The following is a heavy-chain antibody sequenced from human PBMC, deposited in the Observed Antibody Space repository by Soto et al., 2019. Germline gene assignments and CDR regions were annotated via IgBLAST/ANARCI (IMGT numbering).Heavy chain of an antibody. CDR1: GFTFTSSA. J-gene: IGHJ6*02. CDR3: ARVVGPTGTTRTSAHGMDI. Sequence: ASVKVSCKASGFTFTSSALVSVRQARGQRLEWMGWIIVDNGNTNYAQKLQGRVTMTTDTSTSTAYMELRSLRSDDTAVYYCARVVGPTGTTRTSAHGMDIWGQGTMVTGSS. CDR2: IIVDNGNT. D-gene: IGHD1-1*01. V-gene: IGHV1-18*01.